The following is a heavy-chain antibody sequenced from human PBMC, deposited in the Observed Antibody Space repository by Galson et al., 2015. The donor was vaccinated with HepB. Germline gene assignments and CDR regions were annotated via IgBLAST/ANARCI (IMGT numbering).Heavy chain of an antibody. CDR3: ARGRFRAFGGVTVKKNYYYGMDV. Sequence: SVKVSCKASGYTFTSYGISWVRQAPGQGLEWMGWISAYNGNTNYAQKLQGRVTMTTDTSTSTAYRELRSLRSDDTAVYYCARGRFRAFGGVTVKKNYYYGMDVWGQGTTVTVS. J-gene: IGHJ6*02. D-gene: IGHD3-16*02. CDR2: ISAYNGNT. V-gene: IGHV1-18*04. CDR1: GYTFTSYG.